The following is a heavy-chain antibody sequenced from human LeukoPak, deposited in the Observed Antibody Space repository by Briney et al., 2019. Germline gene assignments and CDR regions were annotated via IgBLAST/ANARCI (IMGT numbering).Heavy chain of an antibody. CDR3: ARPYCSGGSCYSWYPDY. CDR2: ISSSSSYI. D-gene: IGHD2-15*01. V-gene: IGHV3-21*01. J-gene: IGHJ4*02. CDR1: GFTFSSYS. Sequence: KPGGSLRLSCAASGFTFSSYSMNWVRQAPGKGLEWVSSISSSSSYIYYADSVKGRFTISRGNAKNSLYLQMNSLRAEDTAVYYCARPYCSGGSCYSWYPDYWGQGILVTVSS.